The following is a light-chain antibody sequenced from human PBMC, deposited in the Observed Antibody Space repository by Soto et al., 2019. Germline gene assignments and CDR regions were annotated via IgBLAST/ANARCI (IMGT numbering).Light chain of an antibody. CDR2: STN. CDR3: VLYMGGGISV. Sequence: QTVVTQEPSFSVSPGGTVTITCGLSSGSVSTNYYPSWYQQTPGQAPRTLIYSTNIRSSGVPDRFSGSILGNKAALTITGAQADEESDYYCVLYMGGGISVFGGGTQLTVL. CDR1: SGSVSTNYY. V-gene: IGLV8-61*01. J-gene: IGLJ7*01.